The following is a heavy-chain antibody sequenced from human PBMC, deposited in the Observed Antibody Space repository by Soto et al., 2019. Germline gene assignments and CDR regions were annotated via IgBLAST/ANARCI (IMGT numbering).Heavy chain of an antibody. J-gene: IGHJ4*02. CDR3: AREACIAAAGERSYFDY. V-gene: IGHV3-30-3*01. CDR1: GFTFSSYA. CDR2: ISYDGSNK. Sequence: PGGSLRLSCAASGFTFSSYAMHWVRQAPGKGLEWVAVISYDGSNKYYADSVKGRFTISRDNSKNTLYLQMNSLRAEDTAVYYCAREACIAAAGERSYFDYWGQGTLVTVSS. D-gene: IGHD6-13*01.